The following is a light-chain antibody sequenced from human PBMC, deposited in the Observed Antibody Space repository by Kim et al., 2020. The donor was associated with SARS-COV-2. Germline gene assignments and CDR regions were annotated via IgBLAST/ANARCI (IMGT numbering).Light chain of an antibody. J-gene: IGKJ2*01. CDR2: GAS. CDR1: QSVSSN. Sequence: EIVMTQSPATLSVSPGERATLFCRASQSVSSNLAWYQQKPGQAPSFLLYGASTRATGILARFSGSGSGTEFTLIIRSLQSEDFALYYCEQYDTWPYTFGKGNKLEI. V-gene: IGKV3-15*01. CDR3: EQYDTWPYT.